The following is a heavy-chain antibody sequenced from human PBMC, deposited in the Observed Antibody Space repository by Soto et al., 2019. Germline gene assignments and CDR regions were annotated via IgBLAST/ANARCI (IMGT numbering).Heavy chain of an antibody. V-gene: IGHV2-5*02. Sequence: QITLKESGPTLVKPTQTLTLTCTFSGFSLSTSGVSVGWIRQPPGTALEWLALIYWDDDKRYSPSLKSRPTITKDTSKNQVVRTMSNMDLVDTGTYYCAHRRRFDSGYGFFDYWGQGTLVTVSS. CDR1: GFSLSTSGVS. D-gene: IGHD5-12*01. J-gene: IGHJ4*02. CDR2: IYWDDDK. CDR3: AHRRRFDSGYGFFDY.